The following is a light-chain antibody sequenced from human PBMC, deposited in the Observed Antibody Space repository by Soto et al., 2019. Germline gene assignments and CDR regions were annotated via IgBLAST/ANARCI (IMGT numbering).Light chain of an antibody. V-gene: IGKV3-20*01. CDR3: QQYGSSPRT. CDR1: QSASTY. Sequence: EVVLTQSPATLSLSPGERAILSCRASQSASTYLAWYQQKPGQAPRLLIFDASNRATGIPARFSGSGSGTDFTLTISRLEPEDFAVYYCQQYGSSPRTFGQGTKVDI. CDR2: DAS. J-gene: IGKJ1*01.